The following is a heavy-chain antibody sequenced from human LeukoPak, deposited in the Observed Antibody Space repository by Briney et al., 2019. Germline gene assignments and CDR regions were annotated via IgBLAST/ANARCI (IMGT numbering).Heavy chain of an antibody. Sequence: GGSLRLSCTASGFTFSIYGMSWVRQAPGKGLEWVSALSGSSSDTHYADSVKGRFTISRDNSKNTLYLQMNSLRAEDTAVYYCAKEGYGRNPPTSWGQGTQVSVSS. J-gene: IGHJ5*02. CDR1: GFTFSIYG. D-gene: IGHD4-23*01. CDR3: AKEGYGRNPPTS. CDR2: LSGSSSDT. V-gene: IGHV3-23*01.